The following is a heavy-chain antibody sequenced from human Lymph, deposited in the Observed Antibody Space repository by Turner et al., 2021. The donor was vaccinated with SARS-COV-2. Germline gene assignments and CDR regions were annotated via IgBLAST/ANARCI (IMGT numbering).Heavy chain of an antibody. Sequence: QMQLLQSGPEVKKPGTSVKVSCKASGFTFSSSAVQWVRQARGQRLEWIGWIVVGSGNTNYAQKFQERVTITRDMSTSTAYMNLSSLRSEDTAVCYGAAPYCSGGTCSDGFDIWGQGTMVTVSS. CDR1: GFTFSSSA. V-gene: IGHV1-58*01. J-gene: IGHJ3*02. CDR3: AAPYCSGGTCSDGFDI. CDR2: IVVGSGNT. D-gene: IGHD2-15*01.